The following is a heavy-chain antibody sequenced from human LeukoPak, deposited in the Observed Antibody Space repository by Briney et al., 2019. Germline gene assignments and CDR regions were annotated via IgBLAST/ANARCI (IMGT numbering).Heavy chain of an antibody. CDR1: GYSISSGRY. CDR2: VFHSGST. Sequence: SETLSLTCTVSGYSISSGRYWGWIRQPPGKGLEWIGSVFHSGSTYYNPSLKSRVTISVDTSKNQFSLNLRSVTAADTAMYFCARSLSTVGIDYWGQGTRVTVSS. J-gene: IGHJ4*02. V-gene: IGHV4-38-2*02. CDR3: ARSLSTVGIDY. D-gene: IGHD4-17*01.